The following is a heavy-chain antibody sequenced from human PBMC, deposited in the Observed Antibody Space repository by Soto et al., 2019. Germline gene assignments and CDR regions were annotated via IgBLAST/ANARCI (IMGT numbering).Heavy chain of an antibody. CDR2: IDYSGST. CDR1: GGSISSSSYY. D-gene: IGHD6-13*01. J-gene: IGHJ6*02. V-gene: IGHV4-39*01. CDR3: ARRRVYDYYSMDV. Sequence: SETLSLTCTVSGGSISSSSYYWGWIRQPPGKGLEWIGSIDYSGSTYYNPSLKSRVTISVDTSKDQFSLKVSSVTAADTAVYYCARRRVYDYYSMDVWGQGTTVTVSS.